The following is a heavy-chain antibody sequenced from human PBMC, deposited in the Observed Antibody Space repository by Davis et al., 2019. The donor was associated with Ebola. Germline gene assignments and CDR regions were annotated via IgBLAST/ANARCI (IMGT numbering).Heavy chain of an antibody. CDR2: INPSGGGT. J-gene: IGHJ4*02. CDR3: ARGRYYDSSGYYQRGGYFDY. D-gene: IGHD3-22*01. Sequence: ASVTLSCKASGYTFTTYYMHSVRQAPGQGLDWMGIINPSGGGTTYAQKFQGRVTMTRDMSTSTVYMELSGLRSEDTAVYYCARGRYYDSSGYYQRGGYFDYWGQGTLVTVSS. V-gene: IGHV1-46*01. CDR1: GYTFTTYY.